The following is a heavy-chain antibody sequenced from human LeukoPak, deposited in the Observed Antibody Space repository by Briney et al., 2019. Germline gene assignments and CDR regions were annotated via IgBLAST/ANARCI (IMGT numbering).Heavy chain of an antibody. CDR1: AFTFRSYA. Sequence: GGSLRLSCAASAFTFRSYAMIWVRQAPGKGLEWVSTVSGSGGSTYYADSVKGRFTISRDNSNKTLYLQMNSLRAEDTAVYYCAKGAASRGYTYVANWGQGTLASVSS. V-gene: IGHV3-23*01. J-gene: IGHJ4*02. CDR2: VSGSGGST. CDR3: AKGAASRGYTYVAN. D-gene: IGHD5-18*01.